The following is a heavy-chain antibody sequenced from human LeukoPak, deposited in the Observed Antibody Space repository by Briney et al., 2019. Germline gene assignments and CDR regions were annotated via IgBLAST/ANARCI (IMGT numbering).Heavy chain of an antibody. CDR1: GVSISSFY. Sequence: SETLSLTCTVSGVSISSFYWSWIRQPPGKGLEWIGCIYYSGSTNYNPSLRSRVTMSVDTSKNQFSLKLSSVTAADTAVYYCARDSPGYSSSYGFDFWGQGTMVTVSS. V-gene: IGHV4-59*01. D-gene: IGHD5-18*01. CDR3: ARDSPGYSSSYGFDF. J-gene: IGHJ3*01. CDR2: IYYSGST.